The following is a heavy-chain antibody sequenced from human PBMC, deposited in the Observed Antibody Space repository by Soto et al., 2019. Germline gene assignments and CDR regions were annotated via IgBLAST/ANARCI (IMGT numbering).Heavy chain of an antibody. CDR1: GDSISSYY. V-gene: IGHV4-59*08. J-gene: IGHJ4*02. D-gene: IGHD1-26*01. CDR3: ARLSSVTEFDY. Sequence: SETLSLTCTVSGDSISSYYWSWIRQPPGKGLEWIGYIYYSGTTKYNPSLKSRVTMSVDTSKNQFSLKLSSVTAADTAVYYCARLSSVTEFDYWGQGTLVTVSS. CDR2: IYYSGTT.